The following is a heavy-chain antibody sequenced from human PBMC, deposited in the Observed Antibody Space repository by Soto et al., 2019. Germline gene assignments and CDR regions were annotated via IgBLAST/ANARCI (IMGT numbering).Heavy chain of an antibody. CDR3: VRENYYYGMDV. V-gene: IGHV3-66*01. CDR1: GFTVSTDW. CDR2: IRGGGNT. J-gene: IGHJ6*02. Sequence: EVQLVESGGGLVQPGASLRLSCAASGFTVSTDWMYWVRQAPGKGLEWVSVIRGGGNTFYADSVEGRFTISRDNSKNTVYLQMNGLRVEDTAMYYCVRENYYYGMDVWGQGTTVTVSS.